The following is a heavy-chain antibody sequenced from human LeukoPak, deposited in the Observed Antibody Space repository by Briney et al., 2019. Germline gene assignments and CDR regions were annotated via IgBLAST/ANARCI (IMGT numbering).Heavy chain of an antibody. CDR2: IYHDGST. CDR3: ASRTASALEGFDM. Sequence: PSGTLSLTCTVSRGSISSPNWWTWVRQAPGKGLEWIGEIYHDGSTSHSPSLMSRLTISVDKSRNEFSLKLSSVTAADTAVYYCASRTASALEGFDMWGQGTMVTVSS. D-gene: IGHD6-19*01. CDR1: RGSISSPNW. J-gene: IGHJ3*02. V-gene: IGHV4-4*02.